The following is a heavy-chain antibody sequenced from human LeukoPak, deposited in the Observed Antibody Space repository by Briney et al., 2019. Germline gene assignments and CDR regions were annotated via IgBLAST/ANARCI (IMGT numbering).Heavy chain of an antibody. V-gene: IGHV4-59*12. CDR2: IYYSGST. CDR1: GGSISSYY. J-gene: IGHJ5*02. Sequence: KPSETLSLTCTVSGGSISSYYWSWIRQPPGKGLEWIGYIYYSGSTNYNPSLKSRVTMSVDTSENQFSLKLNSVTAADTAVYYCARDQEGWFDPWGQGTLVTVSS. CDR3: ARDQEGWFDP.